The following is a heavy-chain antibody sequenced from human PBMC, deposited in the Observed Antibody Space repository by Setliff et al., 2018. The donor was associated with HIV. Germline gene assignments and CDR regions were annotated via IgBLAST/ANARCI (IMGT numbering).Heavy chain of an antibody. CDR1: GFTFSDYA. CDR2: ISGSGRGT. J-gene: IGHJ4*02. CDR3: ARDSPLSHFDY. Sequence: GSLRLSCAASGFTFSDYAMSWVRQAPGKGLEWVSAISGSGRGTYYADSVKGRFTISRDNSKNTLYLQVNSLRTEDTAVYFCARDSPLSHFDYWGQGILVTVSS. V-gene: IGHV3-23*01.